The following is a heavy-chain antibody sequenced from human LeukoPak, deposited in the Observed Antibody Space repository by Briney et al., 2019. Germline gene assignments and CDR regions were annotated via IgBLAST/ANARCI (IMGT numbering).Heavy chain of an antibody. CDR1: GFTFDDYA. D-gene: IGHD3-10*01. CDR3: ARDATMVPLYYYYYMDV. CDR2: ISWNSGSI. V-gene: IGHV3-9*01. J-gene: IGHJ6*03. Sequence: GGSLRLSCVASGFTFDDYAMHWVRQAPGKGLEWVSGISWNSGSIGYADSVKGRFTISRDNAKNSLYLQMNSLRAEDTAVYYCARDATMVPLYYYYYMDVWGKGTTVTVSS.